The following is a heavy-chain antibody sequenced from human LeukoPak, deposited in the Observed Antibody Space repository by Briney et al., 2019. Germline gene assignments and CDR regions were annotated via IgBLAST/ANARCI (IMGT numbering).Heavy chain of an antibody. D-gene: IGHD1-26*01. V-gene: IGHV1-2*04. J-gene: IGHJ4*02. CDR3: ARGSEVVGATEAHFDH. Sequence: ASVKVSCKASRYTFTGYYMHWVRQAPGQGLEWMGWINPNSGGTNYAQKFQGWVTMTRDTSISTAYMELSRLRSDDTAVYYCARGSEVVGATEAHFDHWGQGTLVTVSS. CDR2: INPNSGGT. CDR1: RYTFTGYY.